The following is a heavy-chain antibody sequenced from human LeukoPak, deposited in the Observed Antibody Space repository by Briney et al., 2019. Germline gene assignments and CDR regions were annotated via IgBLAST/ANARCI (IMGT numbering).Heavy chain of an antibody. J-gene: IGHJ4*02. CDR3: ALLAVASDFDY. Sequence: GGSLRLSCAVSGFPFSIYEMNWVRQAPGRGLEWVSNIGSSGTTRYYADSVKGRFSISRDNAKNSLYLQMNSLRVEDTGVYYCALLAVASDFDYWGQGALVTVSS. D-gene: IGHD6-19*01. CDR2: IGSSGTTR. V-gene: IGHV3-48*03. CDR1: GFPFSIYE.